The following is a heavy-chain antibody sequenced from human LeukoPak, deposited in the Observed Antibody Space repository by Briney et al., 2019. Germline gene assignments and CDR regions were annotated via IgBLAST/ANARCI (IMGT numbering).Heavy chain of an antibody. V-gene: IGHV4-59*01. Sequence: SETLSLTCTVSGGSISSYYWSWIRQPPGKGLEWIGYIYYSGSTNYNPSLKSRVTISADTSKNQFSLKLSSVTAADTAVYYCARAPYDSSGYYFDYWGQGTLVTVSS. CDR1: GGSISSYY. D-gene: IGHD3-22*01. J-gene: IGHJ4*02. CDR2: IYYSGST. CDR3: ARAPYDSSGYYFDY.